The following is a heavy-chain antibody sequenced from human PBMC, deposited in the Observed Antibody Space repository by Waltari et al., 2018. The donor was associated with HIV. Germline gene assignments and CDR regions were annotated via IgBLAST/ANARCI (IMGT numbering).Heavy chain of an antibody. CDR2: FYHSGAT. Sequence: QLQLQESGPSLVKPSATLSLTCNVSGASISSRTYYWGWIRQPPGKGLEWIGSFYHSGATYYNPSLKSRVAIFVDVSKNQFSLEVSSVTAADTAIYYCATTAFYYESSGFFWGQGALVSVSA. D-gene: IGHD3-22*01. CDR3: ATTAFYYESSGFF. CDR1: GASISSRTYY. V-gene: IGHV4-39*01. J-gene: IGHJ4*02.